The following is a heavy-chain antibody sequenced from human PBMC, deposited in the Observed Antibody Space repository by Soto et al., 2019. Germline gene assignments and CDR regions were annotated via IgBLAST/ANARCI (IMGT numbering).Heavy chain of an antibody. J-gene: IGHJ6*02. CDR1: GGTFSNYA. Sequence: QVQLVQSGAEVRKPGSSVKVSCKASGGTFSNYALSWVRQAPGHGLAWMGGLIPLFSTANYAQKFQGTATISVAEATRKAYMELSSMRSEDMAVYYCAGASVATARITLDYFYGHYGLDVWGQGTTVTVAS. V-gene: IGHV1-69*01. D-gene: IGHD5-18*01. CDR2: LIPLFSTA. CDR3: AGASVATARITLDYFYGHYGLDV.